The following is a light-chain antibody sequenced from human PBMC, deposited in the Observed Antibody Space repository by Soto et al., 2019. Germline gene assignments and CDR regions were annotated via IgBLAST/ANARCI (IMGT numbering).Light chain of an antibody. J-gene: IGKJ2*01. CDR3: QQYGSSPYT. Sequence: EIVLTQSPGTLSLSPGERATLSCRASQSVSSSYLAWYLQKPGQAPRLLIYGASGRATGIPERFSGSGSGTDFALTISRLEPEDFAVYYCQQYGSSPYTFGQGTKLEIK. CDR2: GAS. CDR1: QSVSSSY. V-gene: IGKV3-20*01.